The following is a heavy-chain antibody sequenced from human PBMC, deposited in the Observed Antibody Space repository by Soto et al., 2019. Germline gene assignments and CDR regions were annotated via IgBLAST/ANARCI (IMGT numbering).Heavy chain of an antibody. CDR2: ISYDGSNQ. D-gene: IGHD6-19*01. V-gene: IGHV3-30-3*01. CDR3: ARDRSSTYYYYGMDL. CDR1: GFSFSRHG. Sequence: LRLSCAASGFSFSRHGMHWVRQAPGKGLEWVAVISYDGSNQDYADSVKGRFSISRDNSKNTVYLQMNSLRVEDSAVYYCARDRSSTYYYYGMDLWGQGTTVTVSS. J-gene: IGHJ6*02.